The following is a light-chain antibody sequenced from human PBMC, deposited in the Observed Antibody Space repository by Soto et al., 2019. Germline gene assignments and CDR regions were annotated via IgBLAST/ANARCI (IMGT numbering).Light chain of an antibody. Sequence: EIVLTQSPATLSLSPGERATLSCRASQSLSSSYLAWYQQKPGQAPRLLIYGASTRATGIPARFSGSGSGTEFTLTINSLQSEDFAVYYCQQYNNWPRTFGQGTKVDIK. CDR2: GAS. V-gene: IGKV3-15*01. CDR1: QSLSSSY. CDR3: QQYNNWPRT. J-gene: IGKJ1*01.